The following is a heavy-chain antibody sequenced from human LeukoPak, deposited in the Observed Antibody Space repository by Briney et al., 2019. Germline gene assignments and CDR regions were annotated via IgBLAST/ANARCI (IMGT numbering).Heavy chain of an antibody. V-gene: IGHV3-48*04. D-gene: IGHD2-15*01. Sequence: GGSLRLSCAASGFTFSNYSMNWVRQAPGKGLEWVSYITTSSTVYYAGSVKGRFTISRDNAKNSLFLQMNSLRAEDTAVYYCARDYCSGPKCYFIDYWGQGALVTVSS. CDR3: ARDYCSGPKCYFIDY. J-gene: IGHJ4*02. CDR1: GFTFSNYS. CDR2: ITTSSTV.